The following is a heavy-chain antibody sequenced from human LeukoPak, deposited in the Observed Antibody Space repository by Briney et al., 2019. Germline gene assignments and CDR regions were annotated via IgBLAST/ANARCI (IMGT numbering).Heavy chain of an antibody. CDR1: GGSISSSSYY. V-gene: IGHV4-39*01. CDR2: IYYSGST. Sequence: SETLSLTCTVSGGSISSSSYYWGWIRQPPEKGLEWIGSIYYSGSTYYNPSLKSRVTISVDTSKNQFSLKLSSVTAADTAVYYCARLAYCGGDCYFNAFDIWGQGTMVTVSS. J-gene: IGHJ3*02. D-gene: IGHD2-21*02. CDR3: ARLAYCGGDCYFNAFDI.